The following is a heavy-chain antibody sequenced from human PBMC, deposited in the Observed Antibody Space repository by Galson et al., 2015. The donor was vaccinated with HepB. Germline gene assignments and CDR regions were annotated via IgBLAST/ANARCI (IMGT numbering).Heavy chain of an antibody. CDR1: GFTFSDSA. CDR2: VRGSGGGA. CDR3: ATTGWLSEF. V-gene: IGHV3-23*01. J-gene: IGHJ4*02. D-gene: IGHD6-19*01. Sequence: SLRLSCAASGFTFSDSAMSWIRQAPGKGLEWVSSVRGSGGGAHYADSVKGRFTISRDNSKNTLYLQMHSLRAEDTALYYCATTGWLSEFWGRGTLVTVSS.